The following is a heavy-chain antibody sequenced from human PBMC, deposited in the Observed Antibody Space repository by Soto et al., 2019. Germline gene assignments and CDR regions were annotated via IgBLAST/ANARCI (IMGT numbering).Heavy chain of an antibody. CDR3: ARAVGPDSSGWDPPDY. D-gene: IGHD6-19*01. V-gene: IGHV1-69*12. J-gene: IGHJ4*02. CDR1: GGTFSSYA. Sequence: QVQLVQSGAEVKKPGSSVKVSCKASGGTFSSYAISWVRQAPGQGLEWMGGIIPIFGTANYAQKFQGRVTITAHESTSTAYMQRNSLSSEDTAVYYCARAVGPDSSGWDPPDYWGQGTMVSFSS. CDR2: IIPIFGTA.